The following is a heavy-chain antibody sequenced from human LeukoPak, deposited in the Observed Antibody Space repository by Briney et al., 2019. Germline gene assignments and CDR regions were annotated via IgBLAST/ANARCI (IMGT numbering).Heavy chain of an antibody. CDR1: GSSFTTYW. J-gene: IGHJ4*02. D-gene: IGHD4-23*01. Sequence: GESLKISCRASGSSFTTYWIGGVRQMPGKGLEWMGIFYHFACDTKYSPSLRGNVTISADKSITTAYLQWTSLRASDTAIYYCAKMRWPKGDRGSFAFWGEGTLVTVPS. CDR3: AKMRWPKGDRGSFAF. CDR2: FYHFACDT. V-gene: IGHV5-51*01.